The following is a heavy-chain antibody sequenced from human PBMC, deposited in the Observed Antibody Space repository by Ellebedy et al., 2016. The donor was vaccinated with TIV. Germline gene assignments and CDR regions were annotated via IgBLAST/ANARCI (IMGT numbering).Heavy chain of an antibody. CDR1: GGSISSYY. J-gene: IGHJ3*02. D-gene: IGHD4-23*01. V-gene: IGHV4-59*08. CDR3: ARLSPTTVVGHDAFDI. CDR2: IYYSGST. Sequence: MPSETLSLTCTVSGGSISSYYWSWIRQPPGKGLEWIGYIYYSGSTNYNPSLKSPVTISVDTSKNQFSLKLSSVTAADTAVYYCARLSPTTVVGHDAFDIWGQGTMVTVSS.